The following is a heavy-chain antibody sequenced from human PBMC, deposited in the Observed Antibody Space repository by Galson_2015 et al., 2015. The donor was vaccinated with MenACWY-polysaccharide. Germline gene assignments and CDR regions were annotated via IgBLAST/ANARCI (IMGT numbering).Heavy chain of an antibody. D-gene: IGHD1-26*01. V-gene: IGHV3-30*02. CDR2: VPDDGSNE. J-gene: IGHJ4*02. Sequence: SLRLSCAASGFIFSNYGMHWVRRAPGKGLEWVSFVPDDGSNEYYADSVRGRFIFSRDNSKNTVSLEMNSLRPEDTAVYYCATDSSRPLVGAPVSRFEYWGQGTLVTVSS. CDR1: GFIFSNYG. CDR3: ATDSSRPLVGAPVSRFEY.